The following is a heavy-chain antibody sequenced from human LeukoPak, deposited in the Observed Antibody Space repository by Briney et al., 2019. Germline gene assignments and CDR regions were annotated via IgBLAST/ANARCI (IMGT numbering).Heavy chain of an antibody. J-gene: IGHJ4*02. CDR1: AFTFSSHA. D-gene: IGHD3-22*01. Sequence: GGSLRLSCAASAFTFSSHAMSWVRQTPGKRLEWVSGISADGANTLYADSVKGRFTISRDNSKNTLYLHMRSPRAEDAAMYFCVYYDSSGYYYGRLRYWGQGTPVTVSS. CDR2: ISADGANT. CDR3: VYYDSSGYYYGRLRY. V-gene: IGHV3-23*01.